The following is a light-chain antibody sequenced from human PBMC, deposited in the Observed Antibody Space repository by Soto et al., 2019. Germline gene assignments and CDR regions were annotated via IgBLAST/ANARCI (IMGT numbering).Light chain of an antibody. J-gene: IGKJ4*01. Sequence: IVLTQSSTTLSFSPGERATLSCRASRTVGNLLAWYQQKPGQAPRLLIYDATHMDTGIPARFSGSGSGTDFTLTISSLQPEDVAAYYCQKYNSAPLTFGGGTKVDIK. V-gene: IGKV3-11*01. CDR1: RTVGNL. CDR3: QKYNSAPLT. CDR2: DAT.